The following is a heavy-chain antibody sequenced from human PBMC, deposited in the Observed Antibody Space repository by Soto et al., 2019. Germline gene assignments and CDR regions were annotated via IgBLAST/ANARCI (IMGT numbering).Heavy chain of an antibody. CDR2: IYSSGTT. D-gene: IGHD3-9*01. CDR1: GFTFSDHQ. CDR3: ARAGSPFHSDSTGYWGFDY. Sequence: EVQLVESGGGLIQPGGSLRLSCAASGFTFSDHQMNWVRQAPGRGLEWVSVIYSSGTTYYGDSVKGRFTISRDNSKNTLYLQMNSLRTEDTALYYCARAGSPFHSDSTGYWGFDYWSQGTLVTVSS. V-gene: IGHV3-53*01. J-gene: IGHJ4*02.